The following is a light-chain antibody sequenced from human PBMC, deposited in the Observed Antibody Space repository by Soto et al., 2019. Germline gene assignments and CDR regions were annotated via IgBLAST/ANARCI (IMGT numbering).Light chain of an antibody. J-gene: IGKJ5*01. CDR3: MQSTQLPPT. CDR1: RILLHITGETF. CDR2: EVS. V-gene: IGKV2D-29*02. Sequence: DVVMTQTPLSLSVAPGQPSSISSNCIRILLHITGETFLFWYLQKPGQSPQLLIYEVSTRVSGVPDRFSGSGSGTDFTLEISRVETDDVGIYYCMQSTQLPPTFGQGTRLEIK.